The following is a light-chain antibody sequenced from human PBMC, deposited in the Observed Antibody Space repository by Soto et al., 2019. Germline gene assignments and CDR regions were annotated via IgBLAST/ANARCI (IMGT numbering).Light chain of an antibody. CDR2: DAS. J-gene: IGKJ5*01. CDR1: QGVSGW. V-gene: IGKV1-5*01. Sequence: DIQMTQSPSTLSASIGDRVTSTCRASQGVSGWLAWYQQKPEKAPKLLIYDASTLESGVPSRFSGSGSGTEFTLTISSLQPDDFATYYYQHYTDYPITFGQGTQLEIK. CDR3: QHYTDYPIT.